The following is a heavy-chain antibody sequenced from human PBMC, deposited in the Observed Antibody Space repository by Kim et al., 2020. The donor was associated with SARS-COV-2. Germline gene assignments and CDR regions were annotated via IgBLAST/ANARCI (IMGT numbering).Heavy chain of an antibody. Sequence: GGSLRLSCAASGFTFSSYAMSWVRQAPGKGLEWVSAISGSGGSTYYADSVKGRFTISRDNSKNTLYLQMNSLRAEDTAVYYCAKATYEDTAMVTDFDYWGQGTLVTVSS. CDR3: AKATYEDTAMVTDFDY. V-gene: IGHV3-23*01. CDR2: ISGSGGST. D-gene: IGHD5-18*01. J-gene: IGHJ4*02. CDR1: GFTFSSYA.